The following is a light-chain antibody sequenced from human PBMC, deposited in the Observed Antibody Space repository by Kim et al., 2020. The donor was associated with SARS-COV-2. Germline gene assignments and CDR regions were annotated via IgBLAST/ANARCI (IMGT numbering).Light chain of an antibody. CDR2: DAS. CDR3: HQYNSPWT. Sequence: SASVEDRVTITCRASQSIDTHLAWHQQKPGKAPRLLVFDASSLGSGVPSRFSSSGSGTEFTLTISSLQPDDFATYYCHQYNSPWTFGQGTKVDIK. J-gene: IGKJ1*01. CDR1: QSIDTH. V-gene: IGKV1-5*01.